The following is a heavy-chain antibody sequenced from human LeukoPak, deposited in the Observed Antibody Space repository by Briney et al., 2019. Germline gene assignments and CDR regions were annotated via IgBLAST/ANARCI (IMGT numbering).Heavy chain of an antibody. CDR3: VRDGYNQNRFDF. D-gene: IGHD1-14*01. V-gene: IGHV3-7*03. CDR2: IKEDGTLA. J-gene: IGHJ4*02. CDR1: GFNFGNHW. Sequence: GGSLRLSCAASGFNFGNHWMDWVRQAPGQGLEWVANIKEDGTLAYYADSVRGRFSISRDNTRNSLFLQMNGLRAEDTAVYFCVRDGYNQNRFDFWGQGTLITVSS.